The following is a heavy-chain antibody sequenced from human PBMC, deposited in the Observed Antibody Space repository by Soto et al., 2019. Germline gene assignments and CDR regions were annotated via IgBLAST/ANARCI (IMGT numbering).Heavy chain of an antibody. CDR2: IYHSGST. V-gene: IGHV4-30-2*01. CDR1: GGSICSCWYS. Sequence: PSETLSLTCGVSGGSICSCWYSWSWIRQPPGKGLEWIGYIYHSGSTYYNPSLKSRVTISVDRSKNQFSLKLSSVTAADTAVYYCARYHTYYGVFDYWGQGTLVTVSS. J-gene: IGHJ4*02. CDR3: ARYHTYYGVFDY. D-gene: IGHD3-3*01.